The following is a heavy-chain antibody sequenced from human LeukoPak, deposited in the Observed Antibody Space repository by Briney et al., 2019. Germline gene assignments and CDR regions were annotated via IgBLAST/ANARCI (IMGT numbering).Heavy chain of an antibody. CDR2: ISNDGSNK. CDR3: AKSGTAAAGQRGYFDY. V-gene: IGHV3-30*18. CDR1: GFTFSTYG. J-gene: IGHJ4*02. D-gene: IGHD6-13*01. Sequence: PGRSLRLSCAASGFTFSTYGIHWVRQAPGKGLEWVAVISNDGSNKYYADSVKGRFTISRDNSKNTVYLQMNSLRGEDTAVYYCAKSGTAAAGQRGYFDYWGQGTLVTVSS.